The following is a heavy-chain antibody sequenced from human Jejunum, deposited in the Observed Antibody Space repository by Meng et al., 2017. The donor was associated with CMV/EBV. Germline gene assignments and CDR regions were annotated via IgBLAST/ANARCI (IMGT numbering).Heavy chain of an antibody. CDR2: IYYSGRT. D-gene: IGHD2-2*01. CDR3: ARTQECHSTSCYTGFDP. J-gene: IGHJ5*02. CDR1: SGDYY. V-gene: IGHV4-30-4*08. Sequence: SGDYYWSWIRQPPGKGLEWIGFIYYSGRTYYNPSLKSRVTISVDTSKNQFSLRLSSVTAADTAVYYCARTQECHSTSCYTGFDPWGQGTLVTVSS.